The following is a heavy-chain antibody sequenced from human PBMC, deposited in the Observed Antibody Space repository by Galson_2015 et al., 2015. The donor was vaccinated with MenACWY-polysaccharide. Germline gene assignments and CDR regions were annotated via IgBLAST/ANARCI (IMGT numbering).Heavy chain of an antibody. Sequence: SVKVSCKASGYSFSLHGIHWVRQAPGQRPEWMGWMNPNSGNIGYAQKFLGKFTMTRDTSIGTAYMELNDLRPEHTAVYYCARAGYKASDYWGQGTLVTVSS. J-gene: IGHJ4*02. CDR3: ARAGYKASDY. V-gene: IGHV1-8*01. D-gene: IGHD5-18*01. CDR1: GYSFSLHG. CDR2: MNPNSGNI.